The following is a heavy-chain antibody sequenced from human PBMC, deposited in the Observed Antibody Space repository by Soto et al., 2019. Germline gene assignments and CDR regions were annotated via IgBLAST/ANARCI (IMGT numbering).Heavy chain of an antibody. CDR1: GFTFSSYA. V-gene: IGHV3-23*01. CDR2: ISGSGDSK. J-gene: IGHJ4*02. CDR3: ANRAYGSDFDY. D-gene: IGHD3-10*01. Sequence: EVQLLESGGGLVQPGGSLRLSCAASGFTFSSYAMSWVRQAPGKGLEWVSVISGSGDSKYYADSVKGRFTISRDNSKNTLYLQMNSLRVEDTAVYYCANRAYGSDFDYWGQGTLVTVYS.